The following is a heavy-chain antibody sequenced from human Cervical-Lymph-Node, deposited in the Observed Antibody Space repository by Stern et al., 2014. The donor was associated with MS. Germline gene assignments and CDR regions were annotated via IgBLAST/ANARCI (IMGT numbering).Heavy chain of an antibody. V-gene: IGHV3-21*01. CDR1: GFTFSHYS. CDR2: ISNNSTHT. D-gene: IGHD4-17*01. CDR3: ARARVGDYARSPHLDS. J-gene: IGHJ4*02. Sequence: EVHLVESGGGLVKPGESLRLSCDASGFTFSHYSINWVRQAPGKGLEWISLISNNSTHTYYADSVEGRFTISRDSAKDSVSLHMVSLRAEDTAVYYCARARVGDYARSPHLDSWGQGTLVTVSS.